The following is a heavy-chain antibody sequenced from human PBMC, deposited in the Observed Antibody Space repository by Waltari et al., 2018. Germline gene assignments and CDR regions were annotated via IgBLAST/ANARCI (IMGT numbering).Heavy chain of an antibody. D-gene: IGHD2-15*01. CDR2: ISGSGGST. CDR1: GLSCSSYA. V-gene: IGHV3-23*04. J-gene: IGHJ4*02. CDR3: AKDAVVVVAATIFDY. Sequence: EVQLVESGGGLVQPGGSMRLPCAASGLSCSSYAVSWVRQAAGKGLEWVSAISGSGGSTYYADSVKGRFTISRDNSKNTLYRQMNSLRAEDTAVYYCAKDAVVVVAATIFDYWGQGTLVTVSS.